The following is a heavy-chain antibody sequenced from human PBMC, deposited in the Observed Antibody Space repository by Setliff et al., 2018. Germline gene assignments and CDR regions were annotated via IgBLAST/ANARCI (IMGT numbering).Heavy chain of an antibody. Sequence: LSLTCAVSGYSISSAYYWGWIRQPPGKGLGWIGEINHSGSTNYNPSLKSRVTISVDTSKNQFSLKLSSVTAADTAVYYCARTPDGFLGDGYNLNTLGYFDSWGQGTLVTVSS. J-gene: IGHJ4*02. D-gene: IGHD3-3*01. V-gene: IGHV4-38-2*01. CDR3: ARTPDGFLGDGYNLNTLGYFDS. CDR1: GYSISSAYY. CDR2: INHSGST.